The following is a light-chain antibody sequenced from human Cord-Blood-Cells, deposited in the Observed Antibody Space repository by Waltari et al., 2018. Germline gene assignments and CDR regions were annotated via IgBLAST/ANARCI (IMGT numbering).Light chain of an antibody. CDR1: SSDVGSYNL. CDR2: ECS. CDR3: CSYAGISTLV. J-gene: IGLJ2*01. Sequence: QSSLTQTAHVSGSPGQSITLPCTSTSSDVGSYNLVTWYHQHPDKAPQRLIYECSKRPSGVSNRFSGSKSCNTASLTIAGLQAEDDADYYCCSYAGISTLVFGGGTKLTVL. V-gene: IGLV2-23*01.